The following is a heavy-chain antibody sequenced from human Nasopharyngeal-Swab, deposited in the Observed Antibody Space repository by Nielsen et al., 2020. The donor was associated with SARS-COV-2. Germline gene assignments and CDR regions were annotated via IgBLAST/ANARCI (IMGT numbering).Heavy chain of an antibody. Sequence: ASVNVSCKASGYTFTSYGISWVRQAPGQGLEWMGWISAYNGRTYYAQKFQGRVTMTTDTSTSTAYMDLRSLRSDDTAVYYCARDPRGPDYWGQGTLVTVSS. CDR2: ISAYNGRT. CDR1: GYTFTSYG. J-gene: IGHJ4*02. D-gene: IGHD6-25*01. V-gene: IGHV1-18*01. CDR3: ARDPRGPDY.